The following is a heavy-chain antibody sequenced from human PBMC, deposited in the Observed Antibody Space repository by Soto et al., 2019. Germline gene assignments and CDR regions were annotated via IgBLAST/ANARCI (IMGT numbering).Heavy chain of an antibody. V-gene: IGHV4-59*01. J-gene: IGHJ6*02. D-gene: IGHD3-16*02. CDR2: IYYSGST. Sequence: PSETLSLTCVVSGASLSSYYWSWIRQPPGKGLEWIGYIYYSGSTNYNPSLKSRVTISVDTSKNQFSLKLSSVTAADTAVYYCARVGYDYVWGSYRPELGMDVWGQGTTVTVSS. CDR3: ARVGYDYVWGSYRPELGMDV. CDR1: GASLSSYY.